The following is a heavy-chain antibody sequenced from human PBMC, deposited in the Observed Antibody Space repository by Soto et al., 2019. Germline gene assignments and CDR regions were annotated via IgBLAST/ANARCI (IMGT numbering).Heavy chain of an antibody. CDR3: ARDQPLLAYCSGGSCYSNYYYGMDV. J-gene: IGHJ6*02. Sequence: GGSLRLSCAAPGFTFSSYSMNWVRQAPGKGLEWVSSISSSSSYIYYADSVKGRFTISRDNAKNSLYLQMNSLRAEDTAVYYCARDQPLLAYCSGGSCYSNYYYGMDVWGQGTTVTVSS. CDR1: GFTFSSYS. D-gene: IGHD2-15*01. CDR2: ISSSSSYI. V-gene: IGHV3-21*01.